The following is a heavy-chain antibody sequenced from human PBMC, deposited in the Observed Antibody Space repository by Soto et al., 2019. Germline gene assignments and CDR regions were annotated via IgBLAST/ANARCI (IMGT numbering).Heavy chain of an antibody. J-gene: IGHJ4*02. V-gene: IGHV3-30-3*01. D-gene: IGHD1-7*01. CDR2: ISYDGSNK. Sequence: SLRLSCAASGFTFSSYAMHWVRQAPGKGLEWVAVISYDGSNKYYADSVKGRFTISRDNSKNTLYLQMNSLRAEDTAVYYCARVSLTYNWNYDFDYWGQGTLVTVSS. CDR1: GFTFSSYA. CDR3: ARVSLTYNWNYDFDY.